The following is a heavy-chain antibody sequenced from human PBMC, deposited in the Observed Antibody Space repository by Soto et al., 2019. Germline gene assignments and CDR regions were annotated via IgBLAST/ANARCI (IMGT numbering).Heavy chain of an antibody. CDR2: ISAYNGNT. V-gene: IGHV1-18*01. Sequence: ASVKVSCKASGYTFTSYGISWVRQAPGQGLEWMGWISAYNGNTNYAQKPQGRVTMTTDTSTSTAYMELRSLRSDDTAVYYCARDKKIVVVTHPFFDYWGQGTLVTVSS. J-gene: IGHJ4*02. CDR3: ARDKKIVVVTHPFFDY. CDR1: GYTFTSYG. D-gene: IGHD3-22*01.